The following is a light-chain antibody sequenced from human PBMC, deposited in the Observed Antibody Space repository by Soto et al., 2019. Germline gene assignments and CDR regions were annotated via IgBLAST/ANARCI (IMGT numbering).Light chain of an antibody. CDR2: AAS. Sequence: EIVLTQSPATLSLSPGERATLSCGASQSVSANSLAWYQQKPGLAPRLLIYAASSRATGIPDRFSGSGSGTGFTLTISSLEPEDFAVYYCQQRSSWPLTLGGGTKVDIK. CDR1: QSVSANS. J-gene: IGKJ4*01. CDR3: QQRSSWPLT. V-gene: IGKV3D-20*02.